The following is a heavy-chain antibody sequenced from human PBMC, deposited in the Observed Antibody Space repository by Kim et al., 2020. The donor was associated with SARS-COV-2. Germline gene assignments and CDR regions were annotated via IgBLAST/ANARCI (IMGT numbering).Heavy chain of an antibody. CDR2: GGTK. J-gene: IGHJ4*02. Sequence: GGTKDYAAPVKGRVTISRDDSKNTLYLQMNSLKTEDTAVYYCTTGLGRAGYWGQGTLVTVSS. CDR3: TTGLGRAGY. V-gene: IGHV3-15*01. D-gene: IGHD7-27*01.